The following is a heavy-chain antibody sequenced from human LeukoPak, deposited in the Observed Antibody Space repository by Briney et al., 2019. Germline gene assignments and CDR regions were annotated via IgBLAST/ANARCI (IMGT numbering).Heavy chain of an antibody. CDR1: GYTFTSYD. D-gene: IGHD1-1*01. CDR2: MNPNSGNT. CDR3: ATGGYNWNDENWFDP. V-gene: IGHV1-8*03. J-gene: IGHJ5*02. Sequence: GASVKVSCKASGYTFTSYDINWVRQATGQGLEWMGWMNPNSGNTGYAQKFQGRVTITRNTSISTAYMELSSLRSEDTAVYYCATGGYNWNDENWFDPWGQGTLATVSS.